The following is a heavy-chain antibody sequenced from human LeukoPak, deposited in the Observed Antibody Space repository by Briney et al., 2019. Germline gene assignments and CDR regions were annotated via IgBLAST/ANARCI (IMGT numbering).Heavy chain of an antibody. J-gene: IGHJ5*02. V-gene: IGHV4-59*01. Sequence: PSETLSLTCTVSGGSISSYYWSWIRQPPGKGLEWLGYIYYSGSTNYNPSLKSRVTISLDTSKNQFSLKLSSVTAADTAVYYCARGADYYDSSGYYSGLGWFDPWGQGTLVTVSS. D-gene: IGHD3-22*01. CDR3: ARGADYYDSSGYYSGLGWFDP. CDR1: GGSISSYY. CDR2: IYYSGST.